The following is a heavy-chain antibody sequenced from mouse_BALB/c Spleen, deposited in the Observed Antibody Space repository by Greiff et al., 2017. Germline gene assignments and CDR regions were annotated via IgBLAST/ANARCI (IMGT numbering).Heavy chain of an antibody. Sequence: EVQGVESGGGLVKPGGSLKLSCAASGFTFSDYYMYWVRQTPEKRLEWVATISDGGSYTYYPDSVKGRFTISRDNAKNNLYLQMSSLKSEDTAMYYCARGTMDYWGQGTSVTVSS. CDR2: ISDGGSYT. CDR3: ARGTMDY. V-gene: IGHV5-4*02. CDR1: GFTFSDYY. J-gene: IGHJ4*01.